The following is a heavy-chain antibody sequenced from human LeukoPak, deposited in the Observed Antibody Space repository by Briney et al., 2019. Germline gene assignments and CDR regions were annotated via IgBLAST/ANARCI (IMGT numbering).Heavy chain of an antibody. Sequence: ASVKVSCKASGYTFTSYGISWVRQAPGQGLEWMGWISAYNGNTNYAQKLQGRVTMTTDTSTSTAYMELRSLRSDDTAVYYCARDHESGSGYDFWCYYYGMDVWGQGTTVTVSS. D-gene: IGHD5-12*01. V-gene: IGHV1-18*01. CDR2: ISAYNGNT. J-gene: IGHJ6*02. CDR1: GYTFTSYG. CDR3: ARDHESGSGYDFWCYYYGMDV.